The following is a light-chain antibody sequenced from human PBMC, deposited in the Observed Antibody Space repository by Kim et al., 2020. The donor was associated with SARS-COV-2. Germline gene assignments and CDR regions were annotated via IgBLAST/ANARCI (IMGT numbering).Light chain of an antibody. J-gene: IGKJ4*01. CDR3: QQRGNWPLT. CDR1: QCVSSY. CDR2: DAS. Sequence: LVPGERATLSGRASQCVSSYLAWYQQKPGQAPRRLIYDASNRATGIPARFSGSGSGTDFTLTIGSLEPEDFAVYYCQQRGNWPLTFGGGTKVDIK. V-gene: IGKV3-11*01.